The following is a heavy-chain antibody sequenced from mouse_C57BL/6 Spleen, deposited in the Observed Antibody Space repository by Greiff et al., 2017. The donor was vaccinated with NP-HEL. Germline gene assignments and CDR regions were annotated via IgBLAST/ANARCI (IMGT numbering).Heavy chain of an antibody. CDR3: AIYGSSYEFAY. D-gene: IGHD1-1*01. CDR1: GYTFTSYW. CDR2: IDPSDSYT. V-gene: IGHV1-69*01. J-gene: IGHJ3*01. Sequence: QVQLQQPGAELVMPGASVKLSCKASGYTFTSYWMHWVKQRPGQGLEWIGEIDPSDSYTNYTQNFKGKSTLTVDKSSSTAYMQLSSLTSEDSAVYYCAIYGSSYEFAYWGQGALVTVSA.